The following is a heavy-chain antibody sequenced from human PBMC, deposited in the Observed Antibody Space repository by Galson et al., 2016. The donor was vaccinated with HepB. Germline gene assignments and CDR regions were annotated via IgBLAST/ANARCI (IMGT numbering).Heavy chain of an antibody. CDR2: VSRDATTT. CDR1: GFTFSSYS. V-gene: IGHV3-30*03. D-gene: IGHD2-2*01. J-gene: IGHJ4*02. Sequence: SLRLSCAASGFTFSSYSMNWVRQAPGKGLEWVAVVSRDATTTYYAHPMKGRFTISRDNSMNTVYLQMNNLRDDDTGVYYCAREVTSHFELDYWGQGALVTVSS. CDR3: AREVTSHFELDY.